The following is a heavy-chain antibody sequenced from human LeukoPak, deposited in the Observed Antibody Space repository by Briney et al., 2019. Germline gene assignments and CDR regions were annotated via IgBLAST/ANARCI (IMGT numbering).Heavy chain of an antibody. Sequence: ASVKVSCKASGYTFTSYYMHWVRQAPGQGLEWMGIINPSGGSTSYAQKFQGRITMTRVTSTSTVYMEVSSLRSEDTAVYYCARGDSGYDFPQDYWGQGTLVTVSS. CDR2: INPSGGST. CDR3: ARGDSGYDFPQDY. D-gene: IGHD5-12*01. V-gene: IGHV1-46*01. CDR1: GYTFTSYY. J-gene: IGHJ4*01.